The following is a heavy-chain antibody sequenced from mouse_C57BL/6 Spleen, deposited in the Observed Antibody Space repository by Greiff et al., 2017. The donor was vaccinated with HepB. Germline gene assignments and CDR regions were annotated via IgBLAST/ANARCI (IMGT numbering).Heavy chain of an antibody. V-gene: IGHV5-12*01. CDR3: ARLFTTGAMDY. Sequence: EVKLQESGGGLVQPGGSLKLSCAASGFTFSDYYMYWVRQTPEKRLEWVAYISNGGGSTYYPDTVKGRFTISRDNAKNTLYLQMSRLKSEDTAMYYCARLFTTGAMDYWGQGTSVTVSS. J-gene: IGHJ4*01. CDR2: ISNGGGST. CDR1: GFTFSDYY.